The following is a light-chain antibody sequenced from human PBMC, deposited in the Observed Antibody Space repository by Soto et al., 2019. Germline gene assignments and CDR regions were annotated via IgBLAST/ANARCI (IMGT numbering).Light chain of an antibody. Sequence: IQMTQSASTLSPSLGDRVTIPSRASQSVSSWWAWFQQKPGKAPKLLIYKASSLQSGVSSRFSGFASGTEFTLTISSLKPDEFATYYCQQYKTYWTFGPGTKVDI. V-gene: IGKV1-5*03. CDR3: QQYKTYWT. J-gene: IGKJ1*01. CDR2: KAS. CDR1: QSVSSW.